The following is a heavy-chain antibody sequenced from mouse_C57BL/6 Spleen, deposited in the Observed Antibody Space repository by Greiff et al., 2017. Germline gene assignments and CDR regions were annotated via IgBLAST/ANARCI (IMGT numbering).Heavy chain of an antibody. V-gene: IGHV3-6*01. Sequence: VQLKESGPGLVKPSQSLSLTCSVTGYSITSGYYWNWIRQFPGNKLEWMGYISYDGSHNYNPSLKNRISITRDTSKNQFFLKLNSVTTEDTATYYCARGGTPWYFDVWGTGTTVTVAS. CDR3: ARGGTPWYFDV. CDR1: GYSITSGYY. CDR2: ISYDGSH. D-gene: IGHD3-3*01. J-gene: IGHJ1*03.